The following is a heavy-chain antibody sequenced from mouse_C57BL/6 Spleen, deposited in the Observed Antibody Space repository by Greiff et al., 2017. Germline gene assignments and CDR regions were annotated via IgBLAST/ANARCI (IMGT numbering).Heavy chain of an antibody. J-gene: IGHJ3*01. Sequence: VKLQESGAELVRPGASVKLSCKASGYTFTSYGISWVKQRTGQGLEWIGEIYPRSGNTYYNEKFKGKATLTADKSSSTAYMELRSLTSEDSAVYFCARPWAWFAYWGQGTLVTVSA. V-gene: IGHV1-81*01. CDR3: ARPWAWFAY. CDR2: IYPRSGNT. D-gene: IGHD4-1*01. CDR1: GYTFTSYG.